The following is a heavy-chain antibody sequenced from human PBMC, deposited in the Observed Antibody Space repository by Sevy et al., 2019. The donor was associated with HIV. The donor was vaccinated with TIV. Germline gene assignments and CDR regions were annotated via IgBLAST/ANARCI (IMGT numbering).Heavy chain of an antibody. CDR1: GFTFSSYA. J-gene: IGHJ3*02. CDR3: AKDLYYDSSGPHAFDI. CDR2: ISGSGGST. D-gene: IGHD3-22*01. Sequence: GGSLRLSCAASGFTFSSYAMSWVRQAPGKGLEWVSAISGSGGSTYYADSVKGRFTISRDNSKNPLYLQMNSLRAEDTAVYYCAKDLYYDSSGPHAFDIWGQGTMVTVSS. V-gene: IGHV3-23*01.